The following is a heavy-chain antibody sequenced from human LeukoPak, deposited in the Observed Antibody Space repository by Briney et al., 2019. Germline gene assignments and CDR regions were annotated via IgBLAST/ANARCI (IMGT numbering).Heavy chain of an antibody. J-gene: IGHJ5*02. V-gene: IGHV1-69*05. D-gene: IGHD6-19*01. CDR1: GGTFSSYA. CDR2: IIPIFGTA. Sequence: SVKVSCKASGGTFSSYAISWVRQAPGQGLEWMGGIIPIFGTANYAQKFQGRVTITTDESTSTAYMALSSLRSEDTAVYYCARATSAGSGWYWFDPWGQGTLVTVSS. CDR3: ARATSAGSGWYWFDP.